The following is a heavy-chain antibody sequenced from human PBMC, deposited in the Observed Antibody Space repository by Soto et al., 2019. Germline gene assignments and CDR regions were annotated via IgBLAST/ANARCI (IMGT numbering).Heavy chain of an antibody. D-gene: IGHD6-19*01. CDR2: ISAYNGNT. V-gene: IGHV1-18*04. Sequence: PSVKFSCKASGYTFTSYGISWVRQAPGQGLEWMGWISAYNGNTNYAQNLQVRVTMTTDTSTSTAYVELRSLRSDDTAVYYCSRHSGWYDYWGQGTLVTVSS. J-gene: IGHJ4*02. CDR3: SRHSGWYDY. CDR1: GYTFTSYG.